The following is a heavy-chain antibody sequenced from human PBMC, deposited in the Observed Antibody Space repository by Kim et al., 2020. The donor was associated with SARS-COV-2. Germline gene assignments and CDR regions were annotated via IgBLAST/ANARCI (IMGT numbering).Heavy chain of an antibody. CDR1: GGCISNGGYY. V-gene: IGHV4-31*03. CDR3: AREWGDCSGGSCYPEY. CDR2: IYYSGSP. D-gene: IGHD2-15*01. Sequence: SETLSLTCTVSGGCISNGGYYWSWIRQHPGKGLEWIGYIYYSGSPYYKPSLKSRVTISLDTSKNQFSLKLSSVTAADTAVYFCAREWGDCSGGSCYPEYWGQGTLVTVSS. J-gene: IGHJ4*02.